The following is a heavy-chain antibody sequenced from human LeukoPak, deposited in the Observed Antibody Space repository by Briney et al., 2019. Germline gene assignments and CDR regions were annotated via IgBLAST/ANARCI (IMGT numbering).Heavy chain of an antibody. J-gene: IGHJ4*02. Sequence: GGSLRLSCAASGFTFSSYAMHWVRQAPGKGLEWVAVISYDGSNKYYADSVKGRFTISRDNSKNTLYLQMNSLRAEDTAVYYCARQPALTHSHFDYWGQGTLVTVSS. CDR2: ISYDGSNK. CDR1: GFTFSSYA. CDR3: ARQPALTHSHFDY. V-gene: IGHV3-30*04.